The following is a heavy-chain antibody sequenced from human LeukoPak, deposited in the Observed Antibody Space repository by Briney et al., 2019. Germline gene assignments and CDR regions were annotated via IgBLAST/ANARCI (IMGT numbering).Heavy chain of an antibody. CDR2: IGGSGDKT. CDR3: VRRGDASSGWGDHDY. Sequence: AGGSLRLSCAASGFTFNRNAISWVRQVPGKGLEWVSTIGGSGDKTFYADSVKGRFTISRDNPKNMLHLQMSSLTGEDTALYYCVRRGDASSGWGDHDYWGQGALVTVSS. D-gene: IGHD6-19*01. CDR1: GFTFNRNA. V-gene: IGHV3-23*01. J-gene: IGHJ4*02.